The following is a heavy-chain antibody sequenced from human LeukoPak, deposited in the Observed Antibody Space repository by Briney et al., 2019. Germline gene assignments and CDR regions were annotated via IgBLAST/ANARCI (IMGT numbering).Heavy chain of an antibody. Sequence: GGSLRLSCAASGFTMRNHWMSWVRQAPGKGLEWVADIKQDGSEIHYVDSVKGRFTISRDNSKNTLYLQMNSLRAEDTAVYYCARDIIEVVVPAATPPTFDYWGQGTLVTVSS. CDR3: ARDIIEVVVPAATPPTFDY. CDR1: GFTMRNHW. V-gene: IGHV3-7*01. D-gene: IGHD2-2*01. CDR2: IKQDGSEI. J-gene: IGHJ4*02.